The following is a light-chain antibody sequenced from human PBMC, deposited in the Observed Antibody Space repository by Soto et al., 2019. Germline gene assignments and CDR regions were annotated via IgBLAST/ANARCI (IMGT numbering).Light chain of an antibody. V-gene: IGKV1-33*01. CDR3: QQYDTLPPYT. J-gene: IGKJ2*01. CDR2: DAS. Sequence: DIQMTQSPSSLSASVGARVTITCRASQSISTYLNWYQQKPGKAPKLLIFDASTLQSGVPSRFSGSGSRTDFTFTISNLQPEDIATYYCQQYDTLPPYTFGQGTKVDIK. CDR1: QSISTY.